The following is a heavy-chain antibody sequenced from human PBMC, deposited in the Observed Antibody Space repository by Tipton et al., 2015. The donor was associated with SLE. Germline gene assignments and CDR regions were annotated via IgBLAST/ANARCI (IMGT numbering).Heavy chain of an antibody. CDR1: GYSISSGFY. D-gene: IGHD1-26*01. CDR2: SFHSGNT. CDR3: TLAGSYVYYIDY. Sequence: TLSLTCAVSGYSISSGFYWGWTRQPPGKGLEWIGSSFHSGNTYYNPPLKSRVTISVDTSKNQFSLKLNSVTAADTAVYYCTLAGSYVYYIDYWGRGTLVTVSS. V-gene: IGHV4-38-2*01. J-gene: IGHJ4*02.